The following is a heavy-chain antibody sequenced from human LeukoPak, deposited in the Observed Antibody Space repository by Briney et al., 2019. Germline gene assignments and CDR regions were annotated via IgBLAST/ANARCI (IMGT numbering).Heavy chain of an antibody. D-gene: IGHD1-26*01. CDR3: TRYSGSCPFDY. CDR2: ISGSGGST. CDR1: GFTFSSYA. V-gene: IGHV3-23*01. Sequence: GGSLRLSCAASGFTFSSYAMSWVRQAPGKGLEWVSAISGSGGSTYYADSVKGRFTISRDNSKNTLYLQMNSLKTEDTAVYYYTRYSGSCPFDYWGQGTLVTVSS. J-gene: IGHJ4*02.